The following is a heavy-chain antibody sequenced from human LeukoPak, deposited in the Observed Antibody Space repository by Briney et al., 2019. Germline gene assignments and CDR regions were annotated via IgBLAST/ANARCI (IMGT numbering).Heavy chain of an antibody. V-gene: IGHV4-31*03. CDR3: TTVALTGWTFDP. J-gene: IGHJ5*02. CDR2: IYYSGST. D-gene: IGHD7-27*01. Sequence: SQTLSLTCTVSGGSISSGGYYWSWIRQHPGKGLEWIGYIYYSGSTYYNPSLKSRVTISVDTSKNQFSLKLSSVTAADTAIYYCTTVALTGWTFDPWGRGTLVTVSS. CDR1: GGSISSGGYY.